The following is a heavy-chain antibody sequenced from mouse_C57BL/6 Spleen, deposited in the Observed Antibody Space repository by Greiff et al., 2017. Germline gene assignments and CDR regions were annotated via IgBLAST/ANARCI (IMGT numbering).Heavy chain of an antibody. CDR2: IYPGDGDT. CDR3: ARREVTTVVQYFDY. V-gene: IGHV1-80*01. J-gene: IGHJ2*01. D-gene: IGHD1-1*01. Sequence: QVQLQQSGAELVKPGASVKISCKASGYAFSSYWMNWVKQRPGKGLEWIGQIYPGDGDTNYNEKFKGKATLTADKSSSTAYMQRSSLTSEDSAVYFWARREVTTVVQYFDYWGQGTTLTVSS. CDR1: GYAFSSYW.